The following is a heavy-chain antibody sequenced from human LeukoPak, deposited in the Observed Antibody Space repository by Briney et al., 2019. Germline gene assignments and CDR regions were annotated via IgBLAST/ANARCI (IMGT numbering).Heavy chain of an antibody. V-gene: IGHV3-23*01. D-gene: IGHD4-17*01. CDR3: ARDPNGDYIGAFDM. Sequence: GGSLRLSCTAPGFTFSAYAMMWVRQAPGKGPEWVSAIRGSGSGGGTLYADSVKGRFTISRDNSKYTLFLQMNSLRTEDTAVYYCARDPNGDYIGAFDMWGPGTMVTVSS. CDR2: IRGSGSGGGT. J-gene: IGHJ3*02. CDR1: GFTFSAYA.